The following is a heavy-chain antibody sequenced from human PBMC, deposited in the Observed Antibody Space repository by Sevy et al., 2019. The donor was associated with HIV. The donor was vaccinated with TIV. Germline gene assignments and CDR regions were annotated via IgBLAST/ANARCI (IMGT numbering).Heavy chain of an antibody. CDR3: AREGCTKPHDY. V-gene: IGHV3-23*01. CDR1: GFTFSKYS. D-gene: IGHD2-8*01. Sequence: GESLKISCAASGFTFSKYSMSWVRQPPGKGLEWVSTLSFGCGEINHADSVKGRFTISRDNSKNSLYLQMNNLRAEDTAVHYCAREGCTKPHDYWGQGTLVTVSS. CDR2: LSFGCGEI. J-gene: IGHJ4*02.